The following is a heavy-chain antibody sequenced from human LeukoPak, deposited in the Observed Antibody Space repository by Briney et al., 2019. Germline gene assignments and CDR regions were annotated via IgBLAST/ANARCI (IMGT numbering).Heavy chain of an antibody. CDR1: GFTFSDYA. J-gene: IGHJ4*02. V-gene: IGHV3-30*01. Sequence: GGSLRLSSAASGFTFSDYAMHFFRKAPAKALDYVSLVTNEGHNKYYPDSVRGRFTSSRDNSKNTLYLQMNSLRAEDTAVYYCARDARPKGYTSTWDLDYWGQGTLVTVSS. CDR3: ARDARPKGYTSTWDLDY. D-gene: IGHD2-2*02. CDR2: VTNEGHNK.